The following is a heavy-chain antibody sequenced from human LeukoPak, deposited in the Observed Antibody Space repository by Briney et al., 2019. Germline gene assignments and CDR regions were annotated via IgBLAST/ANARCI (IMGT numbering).Heavy chain of an antibody. CDR2: INPNSGGT. Sequence: ASVKVSCKASGYSFSGYDINWVRQATGQGLEWMGWINPNSGGTNYAQKFQGRVTMTRDTSISTAYMELSRLRSDDTAVYYCARMGHSSGWYSDYWGQGTLVTVSS. D-gene: IGHD6-19*01. J-gene: IGHJ4*02. V-gene: IGHV1-2*02. CDR1: GYSFSGYD. CDR3: ARMGHSSGWYSDY.